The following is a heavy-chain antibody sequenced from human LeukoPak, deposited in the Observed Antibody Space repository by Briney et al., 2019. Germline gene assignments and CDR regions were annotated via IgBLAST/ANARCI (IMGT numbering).Heavy chain of an antibody. CDR3: ARDLNTMIVVVTQPIDY. Sequence: GGSLRLSCAASGFTFSSYWMSWVRQAPGKGLEWVANIKQDGSEKYYVDSVKGRFTISRDNAKNSLYLQMNSLRAEDTAVYYCARDLNTMIVVVTQPIDYWGQGTLVTVSS. J-gene: IGHJ4*02. CDR2: IKQDGSEK. D-gene: IGHD3-22*01. V-gene: IGHV3-7*01. CDR1: GFTFSSYW.